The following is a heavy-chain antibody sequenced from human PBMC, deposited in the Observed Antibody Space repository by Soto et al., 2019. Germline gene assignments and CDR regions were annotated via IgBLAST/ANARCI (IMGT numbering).Heavy chain of an antibody. CDR3: AKDPPWTVGPLAMDV. D-gene: IGHD1-26*01. J-gene: IGHJ6*02. CDR1: GFAFSTHA. V-gene: IGHV3-23*01. CDR2: FSGSGGNI. Sequence: EVQLLESGGGLVQPGGSLRLSCVASGFAFSTHAMSWVRQAPGKGLEWVSTFSGSGGNIYYAESVKGRLTISRDDSKNTLYLQMNSLRVEDTAVYYCAKDPPWTVGPLAMDVWGQGTTVTVSS.